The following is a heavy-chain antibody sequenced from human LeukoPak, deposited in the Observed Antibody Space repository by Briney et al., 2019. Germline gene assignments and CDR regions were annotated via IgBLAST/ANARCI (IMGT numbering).Heavy chain of an antibody. CDR3: ARGGRIQLWLRSYYFDY. Sequence: ASVKVSCKASGHTFTSYAMHWVRQAPGQRLEWMGWINAGNGNTKYSQKFQGRVTITRDTSASTAYMELSSLRSEDTAVYYCARGGRIQLWLRSYYFDYWGQGTLVTVSS. V-gene: IGHV1-3*01. J-gene: IGHJ4*02. CDR1: GHTFTSYA. D-gene: IGHD5-18*01. CDR2: INAGNGNT.